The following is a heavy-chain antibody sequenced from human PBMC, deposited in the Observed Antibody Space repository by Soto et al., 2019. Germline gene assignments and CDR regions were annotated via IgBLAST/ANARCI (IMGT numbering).Heavy chain of an antibody. CDR2: IGGSGAST. J-gene: IGHJ4*02. CDR1: GFTFTNYN. Sequence: PGGSLRHSCGVSGFTFTNYNINWVRQAPGKGLEWVSSIGGSGASTYYADSVRGRFTISRDNAKNSLYLQMNSLRAEDTALYYCASAGSLAFWGQGTLVTVS. V-gene: IGHV3-21*01. D-gene: IGHD2-15*01. CDR3: ASAGSLAF.